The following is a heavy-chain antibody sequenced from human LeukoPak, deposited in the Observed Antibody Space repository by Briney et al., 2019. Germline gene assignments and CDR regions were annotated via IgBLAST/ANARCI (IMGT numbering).Heavy chain of an antibody. CDR2: ISGDGDNT. J-gene: IGHJ4*02. CDR3: VRDHWDY. V-gene: IGHV3-23*01. Sequence: GGSLRLSCAASGFTFSTHVMSWVRQAPGKGLEWVSAISGDGDNTYYADSVKGRFTISRDNSKNTLYLQMSSLRAEDTAVYYCVRDHWDYWGQGTLVTVSS. CDR1: GFTFSTHV.